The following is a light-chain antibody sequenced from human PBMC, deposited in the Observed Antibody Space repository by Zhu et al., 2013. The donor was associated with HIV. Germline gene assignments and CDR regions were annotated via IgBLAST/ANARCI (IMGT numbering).Light chain of an antibody. V-gene: IGKV3-15*01. CDR2: GAS. CDR1: ESVGGN. CDR3: QQYYSSPPTWT. J-gene: IGKJ1*01. Sequence: DIVLTQSPGTLSLSPGERATLSCRASESVGGNLAWYQQRPGQALRLLIHGASTRATGIPPRFSGSGSGTEFTLTISGLQPEDVAVYFCQQYYSSPPTWTFGQGTKVEIK.